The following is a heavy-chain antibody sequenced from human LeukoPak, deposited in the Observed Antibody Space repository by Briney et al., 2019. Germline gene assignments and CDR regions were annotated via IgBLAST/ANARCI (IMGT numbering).Heavy chain of an antibody. V-gene: IGHV6-1*01. J-gene: IGHJ4*02. D-gene: IGHD6-19*01. CDR1: GDSVSINSAT. CDR3: ARVKRMAVASLYYFDS. Sequence: SPTLSLTFATSGDSVSINSATWNWIRQSPSRGLEWLGSTYYRSKWYSDYAVSVKSRITINTDTSKNQFSLQLNSVTPEDTAIYYCARVKRMAVASLYYFDSWGQGTLVTVSS. CDR2: TYYRSKWYS.